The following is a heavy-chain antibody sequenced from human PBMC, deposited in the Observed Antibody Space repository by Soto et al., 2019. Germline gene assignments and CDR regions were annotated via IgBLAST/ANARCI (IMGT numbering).Heavy chain of an antibody. D-gene: IGHD6-13*01. J-gene: IGHJ6*03. CDR2: IYHSGST. CDR1: SGSISSSNW. Sequence: SETLSLTCAVSSGSISSSNWWSWVRQPPGKGLEWIGEIYHSGSTNYNPSLKSRVTISVDKSKNQFSLKLSSVTAADTAVYYCAREAAAAGSYYYYYVDVWGKGTTVTVSS. CDR3: AREAAAAGSYYYYYVDV. V-gene: IGHV4-4*02.